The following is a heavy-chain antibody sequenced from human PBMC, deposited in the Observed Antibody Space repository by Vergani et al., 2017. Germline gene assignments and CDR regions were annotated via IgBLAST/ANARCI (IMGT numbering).Heavy chain of an antibody. Sequence: QLQLQESGPGLVKPSETLSLTCTVSGGSISSSSYYWGWIRQPPGKGLEWIGSIYYSGSTYYNPSLKSRVTISVDTSKNQFSLKLSAVTAADPAVYYCAIVFIKTKFDYWGQGTLVTVSS. J-gene: IGHJ4*02. D-gene: IGHD3-10*01. CDR2: IYYSGST. V-gene: IGHV4-39*01. CDR1: GGSISSSSYY. CDR3: AIVFIKTKFDY.